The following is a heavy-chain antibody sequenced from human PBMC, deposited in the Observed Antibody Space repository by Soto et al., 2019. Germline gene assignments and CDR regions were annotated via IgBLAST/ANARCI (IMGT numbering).Heavy chain of an antibody. D-gene: IGHD2-21*01. V-gene: IGHV4-34*01. Sequence: SETLSLTCAVYGGSFSVYYWSWIRQPPGKGLEWIGEINHSGSTNYNPSLKSRVTISVDTSKNQFSLKLSSVTAADTAVYYCARGPYHFNWGQGTLVTVSS. CDR1: GGSFSVYY. CDR3: ARGPYHFN. CDR2: INHSGST. J-gene: IGHJ4*02.